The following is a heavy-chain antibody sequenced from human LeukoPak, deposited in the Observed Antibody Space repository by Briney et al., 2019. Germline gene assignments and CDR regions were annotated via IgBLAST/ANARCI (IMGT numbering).Heavy chain of an antibody. CDR2: ISSSGSTI. J-gene: IGHJ4*02. CDR3: ARALKGTKEVAAEDY. D-gene: IGHD1-1*01. Sequence: PGGSPRLSCAASGFTFSDYYMSWIRQAPGKGLEWVSYISSSGSTIYYADSVKGRFTISRDNAKNSLYLQMNSLRAEDTAVYYCARALKGTKEVAAEDYWGQGTLVTVSS. CDR1: GFTFSDYY. V-gene: IGHV3-11*01.